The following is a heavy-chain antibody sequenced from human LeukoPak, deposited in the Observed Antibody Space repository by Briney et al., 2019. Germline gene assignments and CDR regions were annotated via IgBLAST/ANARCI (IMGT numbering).Heavy chain of an antibody. CDR2: ISSSSSYI. Sequence: AGGSLRLSCAASGFTFSSYSMNWVRQAPGKGLEWVSSISSSSSYIYYADSVRGRFTISRDNAKNSLYLQMNSLRAEDTAVYYCARVAVGWFDPWGQGTLVTVSS. J-gene: IGHJ5*02. CDR3: ARVAVGWFDP. V-gene: IGHV3-21*01. D-gene: IGHD2-15*01. CDR1: GFTFSSYS.